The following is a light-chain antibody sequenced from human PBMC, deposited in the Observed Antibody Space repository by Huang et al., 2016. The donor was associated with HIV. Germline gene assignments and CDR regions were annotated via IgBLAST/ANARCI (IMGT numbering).Light chain of an antibody. CDR1: QTVGSY. CDR2: DAS. Sequence: EVVFTPSPATLSLSPGARATLSCRASQTVGSYLAWYQQKPGHSPRLLIYDASNRATGIPARFSGSGYGTDFTLTISTLEPEDFAVYYCQQRVNWPLTFGGGTKVEIK. CDR3: QQRVNWPLT. J-gene: IGKJ4*01. V-gene: IGKV3-11*01.